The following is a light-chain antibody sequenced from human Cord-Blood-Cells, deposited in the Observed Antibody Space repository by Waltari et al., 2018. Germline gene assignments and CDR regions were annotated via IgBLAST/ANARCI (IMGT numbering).Light chain of an antibody. CDR3: QQYGSSPEFT. V-gene: IGKV3-20*01. Sequence: EIVLTQSRGTLSLSPGERATHSCRASQSVSSSYVAWYQQKPGQAPRLLIYGASSSATSIPDRFSGSGSGTDFTLTTSRLEPEDFAVYYCQQYGSSPEFTFGPGTKVDIK. CDR1: QSVSSSY. J-gene: IGKJ3*01. CDR2: GAS.